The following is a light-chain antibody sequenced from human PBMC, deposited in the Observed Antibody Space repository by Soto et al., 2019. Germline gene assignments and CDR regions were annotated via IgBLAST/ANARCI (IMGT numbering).Light chain of an antibody. V-gene: IGLV4-69*01. Sequence: QPVLTQSPSASASLGAPVKLTCTLSSGHSSYAIAWHQQQPEKVPRYLMKLNSDGSHSKGDGIPDRFSGSSSGAERYLTISSLQSEDEADYYCQTWGTGIQVFGGGTKLTVL. CDR1: SGHSSYA. J-gene: IGLJ2*01. CDR3: QTWGTGIQV. CDR2: LNSDGSH.